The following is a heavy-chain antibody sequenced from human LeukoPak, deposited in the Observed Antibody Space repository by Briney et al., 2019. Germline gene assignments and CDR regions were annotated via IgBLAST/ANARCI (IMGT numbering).Heavy chain of an antibody. J-gene: IGHJ4*02. D-gene: IGHD6-13*01. CDR1: GGTFSSYA. V-gene: IGHV1-69*04. Sequence: SVEVSCKASGGTFSSYAISWVRQAPEQGLEWMGRIIPILGIANYAQKFQGRVTITADKSTSTAYMELSSLRSEDTAVYYCARVTYSSSKRELYYFDYWGQGTLVTVSS. CDR3: ARVTYSSSKRELYYFDY. CDR2: IIPILGIA.